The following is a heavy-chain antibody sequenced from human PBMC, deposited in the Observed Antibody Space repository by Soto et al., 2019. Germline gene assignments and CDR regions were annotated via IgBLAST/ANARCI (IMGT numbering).Heavy chain of an antibody. J-gene: IGHJ4*02. CDR1: GFTFSNYA. Sequence: PGGSLRLSCAASGFTFSNYAMSWVRQAPGKGLEWVSTISDSGVNTYYADSVKGRVTISRDISKNTLNLQMNSLRADDTAVYYCAKTRYSDPPGAFDYWGQGTLVTVS. V-gene: IGHV3-23*01. D-gene: IGHD3-9*01. CDR2: ISDSGVNT. CDR3: AKTRYSDPPGAFDY.